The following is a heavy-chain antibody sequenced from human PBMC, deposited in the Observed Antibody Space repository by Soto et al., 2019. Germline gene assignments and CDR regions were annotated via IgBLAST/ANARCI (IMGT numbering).Heavy chain of an antibody. CDR1: GFPFSAYN. Sequence: EVQLVESGGGLVKPGGSLRLSCTGSGFPFSAYNMNWVRQVPGKGPEWISSITSKTGQIYYAESVKGRFTISRDNAKNSFYLEMNRLGAEDTAVYFCARDLFAGQKPVRPWFERWGQGTLVTVSS. V-gene: IGHV3-21*06. CDR3: ARDLFAGQKPVRPWFER. J-gene: IGHJ5*02. CDR2: ITSKTGQI.